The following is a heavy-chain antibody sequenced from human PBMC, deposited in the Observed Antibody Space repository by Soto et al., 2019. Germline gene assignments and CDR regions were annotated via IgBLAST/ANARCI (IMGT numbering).Heavy chain of an antibody. CDR3: AKNNHGAFDF. V-gene: IGHV3-23*01. CDR2: SSAGGGAA. CDR1: GFTYRSYF. J-gene: IGHJ4*02. Sequence: PGGALRFSCVASGFTYRSYFISWVRQAPGKGLEWVSASSAGGGAAYYADSVKGRFTVSRDNSKNTLYLQMNSLRAEDTAVYYCAKNNHGAFDFWGQGALVTVSS. D-gene: IGHD1-1*01.